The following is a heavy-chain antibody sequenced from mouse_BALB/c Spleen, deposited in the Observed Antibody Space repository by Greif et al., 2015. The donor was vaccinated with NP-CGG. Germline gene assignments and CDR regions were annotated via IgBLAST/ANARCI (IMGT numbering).Heavy chain of an antibody. J-gene: IGHJ4*01. CDR3: AREGYCKKYYAMDY. V-gene: IGHV1S137*01. CDR2: ISTYYGDA. CDR1: GYTFTDYA. Sequence: QVQLQQSGAELVRPGVSVKISCKGSGYTFTDYAMHWVKQSHAKSLEWIGVISTYYGDASYNQKFKGKATMTVDKSSSTAYMELARLTSEDSAIYYCAREGYCKKYYAMDYWGQGTSGTVSS.